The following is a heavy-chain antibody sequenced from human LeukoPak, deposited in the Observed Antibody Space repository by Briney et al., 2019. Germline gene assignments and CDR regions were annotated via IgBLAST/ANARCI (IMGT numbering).Heavy chain of an antibody. V-gene: IGHV1-46*01. J-gene: IGHJ4*02. CDR3: ARDQGILRFLKWLFPDY. CDR2: INPSGGST. CDR1: GYTFTSYY. D-gene: IGHD3-3*01. Sequence: ASVKVSCKASGYTFTSYYMHWVRQAPGQGLEWMGIINPSGGSTSYAQKFQGRVTMTRDTSTSTVYMELSSLRSEDTAVYYCARDQGILRFLKWLFPDYWGQGTLVTVSS.